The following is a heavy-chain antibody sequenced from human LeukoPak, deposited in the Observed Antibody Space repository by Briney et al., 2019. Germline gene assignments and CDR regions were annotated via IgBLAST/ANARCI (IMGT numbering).Heavy chain of an antibody. Sequence: GESLKISCEGSGYNFTSDWIAWVRQMPGKGLEWMGIIYPGDSDTRYSPSFQGQVTISADKSISTAYLQWSSLKASDTAMYYCARHKDYGDSRPFDYWGQGTLVTVSS. J-gene: IGHJ4*02. CDR1: GYNFTSDW. V-gene: IGHV5-51*01. CDR3: ARHKDYGDSRPFDY. D-gene: IGHD4-17*01. CDR2: IYPGDSDT.